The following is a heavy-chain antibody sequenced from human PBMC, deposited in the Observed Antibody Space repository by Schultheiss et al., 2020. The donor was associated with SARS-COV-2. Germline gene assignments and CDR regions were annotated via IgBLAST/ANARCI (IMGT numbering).Heavy chain of an antibody. J-gene: IGHJ5*02. CDR2: ISSDGKKK. Sequence: GGSLRLSCATSGFPFQNYAVHWVRQAPGKGLEWVAVISSDGKKKYFADSVKGRITISRDNLKNTVYLQMNSLRAEDTAVYYCARDRTPTVTLPFDPWGQGTLVTVSS. CDR1: GFPFQNYA. D-gene: IGHD4-17*01. CDR3: ARDRTPTVTLPFDP. V-gene: IGHV3-30*04.